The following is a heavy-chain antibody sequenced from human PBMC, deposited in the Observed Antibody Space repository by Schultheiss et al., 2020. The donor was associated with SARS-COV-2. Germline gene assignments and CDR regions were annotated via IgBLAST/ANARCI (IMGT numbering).Heavy chain of an antibody. Sequence: SETLSLTCAVSGYSISSGYYWGWIRQPPGKGLEWIGSIYHSGSTYYNPSLKSRVTISVDTSKNQFSLKLSSVTAADTAVYYCASFSSSSMETDYWGQGTLVTVSS. CDR2: IYHSGST. CDR1: GYSISSGYY. J-gene: IGHJ4*02. V-gene: IGHV4-38-2*01. D-gene: IGHD6-6*01. CDR3: ASFSSSSMETDY.